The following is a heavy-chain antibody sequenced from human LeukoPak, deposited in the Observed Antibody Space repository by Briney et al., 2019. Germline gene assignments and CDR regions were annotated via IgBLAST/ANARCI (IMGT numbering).Heavy chain of an antibody. CDR1: GYSISSGYY. Sequence: SETLSLTCTVSGYSISSGYYWGWIRQPPGKGLEWIGSIYHSGSTYYNPSLKSRVTISVDTSKNQFSLKLSSVTAADTAVYYCARAGTVVTLNAFDIWGQGTMVTVSS. V-gene: IGHV4-38-2*02. CDR2: IYHSGST. J-gene: IGHJ3*02. D-gene: IGHD4-23*01. CDR3: ARAGTVVTLNAFDI.